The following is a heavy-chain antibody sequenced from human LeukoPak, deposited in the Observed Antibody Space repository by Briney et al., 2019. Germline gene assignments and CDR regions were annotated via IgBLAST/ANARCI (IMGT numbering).Heavy chain of an antibody. CDR2: ISGSGGST. V-gene: IGHV3-23*01. D-gene: IGHD6-13*01. Sequence: GSLRLSCAASGFTFSSYAMSWVRQAPGKGLEWVSAISGSGGSTYYADSVKGRFTISKDNSKNTLYLQMNSLRVEDTAVYYCASSQQPSNWFDPWGQGTLVTVSS. CDR1: GFTFSSYA. J-gene: IGHJ5*02. CDR3: ASSQQPSNWFDP.